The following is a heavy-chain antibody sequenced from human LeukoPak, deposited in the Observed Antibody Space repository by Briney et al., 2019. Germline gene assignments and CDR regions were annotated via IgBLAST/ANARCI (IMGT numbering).Heavy chain of an antibody. CDR1: GFTFNRCW. D-gene: IGHD3-22*01. CDR3: AKRGYDISGYYYVDYFDY. V-gene: IGHV3-30*18. J-gene: IGHJ4*02. CDR2: ISYDGSNK. Sequence: PGGSLRLSCVVSGFTFNRCWMNWVRQAPGKGLEWVAVISYDGSNKYYADSVKGRFTISRDNSKSTLYLQMNSLRAEDTAVYYCAKRGYDISGYYYVDYFDYWGQGTLVTVSS.